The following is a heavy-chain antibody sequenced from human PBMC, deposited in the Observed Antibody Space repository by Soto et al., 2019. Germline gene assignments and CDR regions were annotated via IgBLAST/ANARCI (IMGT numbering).Heavy chain of an antibody. CDR2: IIPILGIE. Sequence: QVQLVQSGAEVKKPGSSVKVSCKASGGTFSSYTISWVRQAPGQGLEWMGRIIPILGIENYAHMFQGRVTITSDKSTSTAYMELSSLRSEDTAVNYCGGDGTTVPDYWGQGTLVTVSS. CDR3: GGDGTTVPDY. J-gene: IGHJ4*02. V-gene: IGHV1-69*02. CDR1: GGTFSSYT. D-gene: IGHD4-4*01.